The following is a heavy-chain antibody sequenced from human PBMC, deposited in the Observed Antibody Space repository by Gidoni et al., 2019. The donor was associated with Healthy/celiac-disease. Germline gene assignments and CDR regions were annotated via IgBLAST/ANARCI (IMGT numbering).Heavy chain of an antibody. J-gene: IGHJ2*01. CDR3: ASEVGASNWYFDL. CDR1: GFPFSSYW. CDR2: INSDGSST. V-gene: IGHV3-74*01. D-gene: IGHD1-26*01. Sequence: EVQLVESGGGLVQPGGSLRLPCAAPGFPFSSYWMHWVRQAPGKGLVWVSRINSDGSSTSYADSVKGRFTISRDNAKNTLYLQMNSLRAEDTAVYYCASEVGASNWYFDLWGRGTLVTVSS.